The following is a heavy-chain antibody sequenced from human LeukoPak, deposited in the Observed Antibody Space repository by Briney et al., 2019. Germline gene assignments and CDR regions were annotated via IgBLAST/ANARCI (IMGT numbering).Heavy chain of an antibody. V-gene: IGHV1-2*02. CDR2: INPNSAGT. J-gene: IGHJ4*02. CDR1: GYTFTGYY. CDR3: ARGLEKRGYSGYELGY. Sequence: ASVKVSCKASGYTFTGYYMHWVRQAPGQGLEWMGWINPNSAGTNYAQKFQGRVTMTRDTSISTAYMELSSLRSEDTAVYYCARGLEKRGYSGYELGYWGQGTLVTVSS. D-gene: IGHD5-12*01.